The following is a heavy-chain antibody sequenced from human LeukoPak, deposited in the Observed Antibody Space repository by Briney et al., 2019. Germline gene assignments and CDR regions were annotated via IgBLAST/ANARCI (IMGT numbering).Heavy chain of an antibody. Sequence: GGSLRLSCAVSGFTISSYAMSWVRQAPGKGREGVSAMSGSGGGTYYADSVKGRITISRGNSKNMLYLEMNSLRAEDTAVYYCAKDGERFLEWSPPLGYWGQGTLVTVSS. D-gene: IGHD3-3*01. V-gene: IGHV3-23*01. CDR2: MSGSGGGT. CDR1: GFTISSYA. J-gene: IGHJ4*02. CDR3: AKDGERFLEWSPPLGY.